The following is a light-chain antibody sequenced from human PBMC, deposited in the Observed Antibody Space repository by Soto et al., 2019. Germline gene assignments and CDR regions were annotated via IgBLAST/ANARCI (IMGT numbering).Light chain of an antibody. CDR2: AAS. V-gene: IGKV1-17*02. J-gene: IGKJ4*01. CDR1: RND. CDR3: LQHNSYPLT. Sequence: RNDLGGYQQKPGNAPKRLIYAASSLQSWVPSRFSGSGSGTEFTLTISNLQPEDFATYYCLQHNSYPLTFXGGTKVDIK.